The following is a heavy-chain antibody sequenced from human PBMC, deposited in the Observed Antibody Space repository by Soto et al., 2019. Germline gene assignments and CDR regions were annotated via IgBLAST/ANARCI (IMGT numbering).Heavy chain of an antibody. J-gene: IGHJ3*02. CDR1: GGSFSGYY. V-gene: IGHV4-59*08. CDR3: ARLRDGYNYDAFDI. CDR2: IYYSGST. Sequence: PSETLSLTCAVYGGSFSGYYWSWIRQPPGKGLEWIGYIYYSGSTNYNPSLKSRVTISVDTSKNQFSLKLSSVTAADTAVYYCARLRDGYNYDAFDIWGQGTMVTVSS. D-gene: IGHD5-12*01.